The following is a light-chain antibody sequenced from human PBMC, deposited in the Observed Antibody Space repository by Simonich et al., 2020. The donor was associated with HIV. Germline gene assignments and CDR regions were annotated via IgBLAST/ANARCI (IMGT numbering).Light chain of an antibody. CDR2: WAS. CDR1: QSVLYSSNNKNY. J-gene: IGKJ2*01. Sequence: DIVMTQSPDSLAVSLGERATINCKSSQSVLYSSNNKNYLAWYQQKPGQPPKLLIYWASTRESGVPDRFSGSGSGTDFTLTISSLQAEDVAVYYCQQYYTLPPYTFGQRTKLEIK. CDR3: QQYYTLPPYT. V-gene: IGKV4-1*01.